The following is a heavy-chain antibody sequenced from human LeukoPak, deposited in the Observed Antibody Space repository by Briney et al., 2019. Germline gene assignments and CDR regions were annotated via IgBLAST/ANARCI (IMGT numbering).Heavy chain of an antibody. D-gene: IGHD3-22*01. J-gene: IGHJ4*02. CDR1: GFTFSSYT. CDR2: ISESSIYI. Sequence: GGSLRLSCAGSGFTFSSYTMNWVRHAPGKGLEWVSSISESSIYINYADSVKGRFTISRDNAKYSLYLQMTSLRAEDTAVYYCARSYYDSSGYYSPHFDYWGQGTLVTVSS. V-gene: IGHV3-21*01. CDR3: ARSYYDSSGYYSPHFDY.